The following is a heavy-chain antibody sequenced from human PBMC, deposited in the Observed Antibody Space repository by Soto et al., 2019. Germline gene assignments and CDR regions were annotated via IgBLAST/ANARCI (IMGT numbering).Heavy chain of an antibody. Sequence: QVQLQESGPGLVKTSQTLSLTCSVSGGSINSGDYHWTWIRQPPGKGLEWIGAVYYSGSTYYNPSLTSRITISVDTSKNQVSLSLRSVTDADTAVYYCARYFRTPSGGMDVWGQGTMVTVSS. CDR1: GGSINSGDYH. V-gene: IGHV4-30-4*01. J-gene: IGHJ6*02. CDR3: ARYFRTPSGGMDV. CDR2: VYYSGST.